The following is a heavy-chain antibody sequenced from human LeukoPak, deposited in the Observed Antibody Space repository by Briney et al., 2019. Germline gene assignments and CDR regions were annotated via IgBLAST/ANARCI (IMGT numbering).Heavy chain of an antibody. CDR1: GFTFSSYW. V-gene: IGHV3-74*01. D-gene: IGHD3-3*01. J-gene: IGHJ4*02. Sequence: GGSLRLSCAASGFTFSSYWMHWVRQAPGKGLVWVSRINTDGSSTSYADSVKGRFTISRDNAKNTLYLQMNSLRAEDTAVYYCARAADYDFWSGYSYWGQGTLVTVSS. CDR3: ARAADYDFWSGYSY. CDR2: INTDGSST.